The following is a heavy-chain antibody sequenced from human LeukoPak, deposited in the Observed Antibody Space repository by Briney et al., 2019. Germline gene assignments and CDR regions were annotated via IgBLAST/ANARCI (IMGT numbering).Heavy chain of an antibody. CDR1: GFTFSSYD. Sequence: GGSLRLSCAASGFTFSSYDMHWVRQATGKGLEWVSAIGTAGDTYYPGSVKGRFTISRENAKNSLYLQMNSLRAGDTAVYYCARGVWMGYGEPYYFDYWGQGTLVTVSS. D-gene: IGHD4-17*01. J-gene: IGHJ4*02. CDR3: ARGVWMGYGEPYYFDY. CDR2: IGTAGDT. V-gene: IGHV3-13*01.